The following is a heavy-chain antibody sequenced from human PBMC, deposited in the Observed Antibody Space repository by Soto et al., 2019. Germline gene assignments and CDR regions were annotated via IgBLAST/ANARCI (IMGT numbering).Heavy chain of an antibody. CDR3: ARYLTTVTHEGDD. Sequence: GGSLRLSCAASGFTFSSYWMSWVRQAPGKGLEWVANIKQDGSEKYYVDSVKGRFTISRDNAKNSLYLQMNSLRAEDTAVYYCARYLTTVTHEGDDWGQGTLGTVFS. V-gene: IGHV3-7*03. J-gene: IGHJ4*02. CDR2: IKQDGSEK. CDR1: GFTFSSYW. D-gene: IGHD4-17*01.